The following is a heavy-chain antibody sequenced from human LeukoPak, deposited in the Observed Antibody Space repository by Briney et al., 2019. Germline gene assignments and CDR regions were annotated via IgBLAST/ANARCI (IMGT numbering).Heavy chain of an antibody. D-gene: IGHD5-24*01. Sequence: SETLSLTCTVSGGSMSSYYWSWIRQPPGKGLEWIGYIYYSGSTKYNPSLKSRVTISVDTSKNQFSLKLSSVTVADTAVYYCARGARAGYNLEPFDYWGQGTWSPSPQ. V-gene: IGHV4-59*08. CDR3: ARGARAGYNLEPFDY. CDR2: IYYSGST. J-gene: IGHJ4*02. CDR1: GGSMSSYY.